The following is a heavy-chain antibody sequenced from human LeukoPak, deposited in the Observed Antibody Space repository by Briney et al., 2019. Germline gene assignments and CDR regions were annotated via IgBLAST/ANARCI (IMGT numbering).Heavy chain of an antibody. Sequence: SETLSLTCAVYGGSFSGYYWSWIRQPPGKGLEWIGEINHSGSTNHNPSLKSRVTISVDTSKNQFSLKLSSVTAADTAVYYCARGIVVVPAAIGRWFDPWGQGTLVTVSS. CDR2: INHSGST. V-gene: IGHV4-34*01. J-gene: IGHJ5*02. CDR3: ARGIVVVPAAIGRWFDP. D-gene: IGHD2-2*02. CDR1: GGSFSGYY.